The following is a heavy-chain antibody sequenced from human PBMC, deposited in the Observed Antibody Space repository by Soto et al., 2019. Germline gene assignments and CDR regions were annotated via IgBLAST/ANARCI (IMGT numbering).Heavy chain of an antibody. D-gene: IGHD2-21*02. CDR1: GGSISRAGYS. CDR3: ASSRVVTTYFDY. V-gene: IGHV4-30-2*06. J-gene: IGHJ4*02. CDR2: IHNSGST. Sequence: QLQLQESGSRLVKPSQTLSLTCAVSGGSISRAGYSWSWIRQSPGKGLEWIGYIHNSGSTFYNPSLKRRLTISVDRSKNQLSLQLNSVTAADTAVYYCASSRVVTTYFDYWGQGTLVTVSS.